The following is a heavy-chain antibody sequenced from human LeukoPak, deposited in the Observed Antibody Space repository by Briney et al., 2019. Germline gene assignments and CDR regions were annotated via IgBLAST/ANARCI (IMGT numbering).Heavy chain of an antibody. J-gene: IGHJ3*02. CDR3: ARETTGHCGGDCYSEDAFDI. D-gene: IGHD2-21*02. CDR2: IKQDGSEK. CDR1: GFTFSSYW. V-gene: IGHV3-7*01. Sequence: GGSLGLSCAASGFTFSSYWMSWVRQAPGKGLEWVANIKQDGSEKYYVDSVKGRFTISRDNAKNSLYLQMNSLRAEDTAVYYCARETTGHCGGDCYSEDAFDIWGQGTMVTVSS.